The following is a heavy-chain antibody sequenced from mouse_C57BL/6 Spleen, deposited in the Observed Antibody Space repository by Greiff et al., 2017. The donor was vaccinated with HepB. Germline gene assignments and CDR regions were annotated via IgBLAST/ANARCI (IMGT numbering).Heavy chain of an antibody. CDR3: AREGFPFDY. V-gene: IGHV1-80*01. CDR1: GYAFSSYW. J-gene: IGHJ2*01. Sequence: VQLQQSGAELVKPGASVKISCKASGYAFSSYWMSWVKQRPGKGLEWIGQIYPGDGDTNYNGKFKGKATLTADKSSSTAYMQLRSLTSEDSAVYFCAREGFPFDYWGQGTTLTVSS. CDR2: IYPGDGDT.